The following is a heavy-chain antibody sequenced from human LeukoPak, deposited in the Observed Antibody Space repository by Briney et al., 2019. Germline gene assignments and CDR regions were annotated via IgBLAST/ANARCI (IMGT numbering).Heavy chain of an antibody. V-gene: IGHV3-23*01. Sequence: GGPLRLSRAASGFTFSTYAMSWVRQAPGKGLEWVSLIGGSDGRTRYADSVKGRFTISRDNSKNTLYLEMNSLRAEDTAVYYCAKDSSSYDWGYMDVWGKGTTVTISS. CDR2: IGGSDGRT. J-gene: IGHJ6*03. CDR3: AKDSSSYDWGYMDV. CDR1: GFTFSTYA. D-gene: IGHD3-22*01.